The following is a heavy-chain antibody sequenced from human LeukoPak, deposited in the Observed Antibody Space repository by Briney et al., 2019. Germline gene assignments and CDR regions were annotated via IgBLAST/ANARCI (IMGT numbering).Heavy chain of an antibody. CDR2: INHSGST. D-gene: IGHD3-10*01. CDR3: ASGGRHYYGSGIRFDY. J-gene: IGHJ4*02. CDR1: GGSFSGYY. Sequence: SETLSLTCAVYGGSFSGYYWSWIRQPPGKGLEGIGEINHSGSTNYNPSRKSRVTISVDTPKTQFSLKLTSVPAADTAVYYCASGGRHYYGSGIRFDYWGQGPLVPVSS. V-gene: IGHV4-34*01.